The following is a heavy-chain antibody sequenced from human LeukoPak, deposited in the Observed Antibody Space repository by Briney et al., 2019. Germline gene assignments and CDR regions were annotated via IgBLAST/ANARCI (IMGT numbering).Heavy chain of an antibody. J-gene: IGHJ4*02. D-gene: IGHD6-19*01. CDR1: GFTFDDYA. V-gene: IGHV3-9*03. Sequence: GGSLRLSCAASGFTFDDYAMHWVRQAPGKGLEWASGISWNSGIIGYADSVKGRITISRDNAKNSMYLQMNSLRAEDMALYYCAKGTYSSGWYYFDYWGQGTLVTVSS. CDR3: AKGTYSSGWYYFDY. CDR2: ISWNSGII.